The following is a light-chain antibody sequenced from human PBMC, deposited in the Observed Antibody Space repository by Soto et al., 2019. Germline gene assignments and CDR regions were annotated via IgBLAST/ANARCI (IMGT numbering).Light chain of an antibody. Sequence: DIQLTQSPSTLSGSVGDRVTITCRASQTSSSWLAWYQQKPGKAPTLLIYKASTLKSGGPSRFSGSGSGTEVTLTISSLQPDDFATYYCQHYDSYSEAFGQGTKVDIK. V-gene: IGKV1-5*03. J-gene: IGKJ1*01. CDR3: QHYDSYSEA. CDR1: QTSSSW. CDR2: KAS.